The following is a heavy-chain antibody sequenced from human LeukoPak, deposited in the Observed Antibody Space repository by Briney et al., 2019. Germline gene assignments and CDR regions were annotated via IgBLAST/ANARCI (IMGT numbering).Heavy chain of an antibody. D-gene: IGHD2-15*01. Sequence: PGGALRLSCTASGFTFSDYYMTLIRHAPGKGLECVSNISIGSSTTYYYDSVKGRFTISRDDVKNSLYLQINSLRVEDTAVYYCARLRSPWQSDYWGEGPVVTVS. CDR2: ISIGSSTT. V-gene: IGHV3-11*01. CDR1: GFTFSDYY. CDR3: ARLRSPWQSDY. J-gene: IGHJ4*02.